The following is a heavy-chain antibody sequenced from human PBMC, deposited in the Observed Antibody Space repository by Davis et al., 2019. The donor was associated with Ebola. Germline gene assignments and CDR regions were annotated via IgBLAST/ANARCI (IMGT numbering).Heavy chain of an antibody. Sequence: ASVKVSCKASGFTLTKYAIHWVRRAPGQRLEWMGWINAGNGNTKYSQKFQGRVTITRDTSASTAYMELSSLRSEDTSVYYCARDRGGDYSFDYWGQGTLVTVSS. CDR3: ARDRGGDYSFDY. J-gene: IGHJ4*02. D-gene: IGHD3-10*01. CDR2: INAGNGNT. CDR1: GFTLTKYA. V-gene: IGHV1-3*01.